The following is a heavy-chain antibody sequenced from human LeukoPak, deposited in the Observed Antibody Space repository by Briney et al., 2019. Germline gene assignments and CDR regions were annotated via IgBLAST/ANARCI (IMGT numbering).Heavy chain of an antibody. CDR1: GLIVSSNY. CDR3: ARCKGTPFSGSYDY. D-gene: IGHD1-26*01. Sequence: PRGPLRLSCAASGLIVSSNYMSWVRQAPGKGLEWVSVMYSGGSTYYADSVKGRFNISRDTSKNTLYLQMNNLRVEDTAVYYCARCKGTPFSGSYDYWGRGTLVTVSS. V-gene: IGHV3-53*01. CDR2: MYSGGST. J-gene: IGHJ4*02.